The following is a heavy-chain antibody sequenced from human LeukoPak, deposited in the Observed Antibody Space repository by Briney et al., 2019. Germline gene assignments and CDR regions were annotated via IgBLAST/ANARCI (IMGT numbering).Heavy chain of an antibody. CDR1: GYTFTSYG. J-gene: IGHJ3*02. CDR3: ARDKDANGAFDI. Sequence: ASVKVSCKASGYTFTSYGISWVRQAPGQGLEWMGWISAYNGNTNYAQKLQGRVTMTTDTSTSAAYMELRSLRSDDTAVYYCARDKDANGAFDIWGQGTMVTVSS. V-gene: IGHV1-18*01. D-gene: IGHD2-15*01. CDR2: ISAYNGNT.